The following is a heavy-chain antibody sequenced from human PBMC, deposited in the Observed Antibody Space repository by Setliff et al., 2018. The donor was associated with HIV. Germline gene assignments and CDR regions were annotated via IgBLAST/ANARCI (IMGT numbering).Heavy chain of an antibody. Sequence: ASVKVSCKASGGTFINSAFNWVRQAPGQGLEWMGSIIPIFGTGNYAQNFQGRVTITADGSTSTAYMELTSLRSEDTAVYYCARDYSPTFYYYDSSGTFDYWGQGTLVTVSS. D-gene: IGHD3-22*01. CDR2: IIPIFGTG. J-gene: IGHJ4*02. V-gene: IGHV1-69*13. CDR1: GGTFINSA. CDR3: ARDYSPTFYYYDSSGTFDY.